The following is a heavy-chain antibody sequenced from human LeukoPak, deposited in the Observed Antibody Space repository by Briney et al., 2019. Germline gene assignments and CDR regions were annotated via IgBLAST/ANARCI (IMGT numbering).Heavy chain of an antibody. J-gene: IGHJ3*02. Sequence: SETLSLTCTVSGGSISSYYWSWVRQPPGKGLEWIGYIYYSGSTNYNPSLKSRVTISLDTSKNQFSLKLSSVTAADTAVYYCASGRGLYSFYAFNIWGQGTMVTVSS. CDR3: ASGRGLYSFYAFNI. D-gene: IGHD5-18*01. CDR2: IYYSGST. V-gene: IGHV4-59*01. CDR1: GGSISSYY.